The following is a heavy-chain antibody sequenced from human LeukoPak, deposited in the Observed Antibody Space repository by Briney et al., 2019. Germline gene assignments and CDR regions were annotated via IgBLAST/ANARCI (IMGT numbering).Heavy chain of an antibody. CDR1: GFTFSSYW. D-gene: IGHD6-19*01. J-gene: IGHJ4*02. V-gene: IGHV3-7*01. CDR2: IKQDGSEK. Sequence: GGSLRLSCAASGFTFSSYWMSWVRQAPGKGLEWVANIKQDGSEKYYADSVKGRFTISRDNAKNSLYLQMNSLRAEDTAVYYCAKVWHSSGWTIFDYWGQGTLVTVSS. CDR3: AKVWHSSGWTIFDY.